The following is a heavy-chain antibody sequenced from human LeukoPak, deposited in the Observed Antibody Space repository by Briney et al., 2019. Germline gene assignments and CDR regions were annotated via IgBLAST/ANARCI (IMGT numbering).Heavy chain of an antibody. CDR1: GGTFISYA. J-gene: IGHJ4*02. D-gene: IGHD3-22*01. V-gene: IGHV1-69*13. CDR2: IIPIFGTA. Sequence: GASVKVSCKASGGTFISYAISWVRQAPGQGLEWMGWIIPIFGTANYAQKFQGRVTITADESTSTAYMELSSLRSEDTAVYYCARDYYDSSGYYWDYWGQGTLVTVSS. CDR3: ARDYYDSSGYYWDY.